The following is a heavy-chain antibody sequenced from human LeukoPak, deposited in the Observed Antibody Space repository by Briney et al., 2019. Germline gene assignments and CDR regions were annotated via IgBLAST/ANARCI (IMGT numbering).Heavy chain of an antibody. V-gene: IGHV3-53*01. Sequence: GGSLRLSCAASGFTVSSNYMSWVRQAPGKGLEWVSVIYSGGSTYYADSVKGRFTISRDNSKNTLYLQMNSLKTEDTAVYYCTAGLGYTDHDYWGQGTLVTVSS. D-gene: IGHD3-16*02. CDR2: IYSGGST. J-gene: IGHJ4*02. CDR3: TAGLGYTDHDY. CDR1: GFTVSSNY.